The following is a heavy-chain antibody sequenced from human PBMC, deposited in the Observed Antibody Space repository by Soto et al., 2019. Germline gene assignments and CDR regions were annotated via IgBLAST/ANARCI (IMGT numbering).Heavy chain of an antibody. CDR2: IYYSGST. CDR1: GGSISSGGYY. Sequence: TLSLTCTVSGGSISSGGYYWSWIRQHPGKGLEWIGYIYYSGSTYYNPSLKSRVTISVDTSKNQFSLKLSSVTAADTAVYYCARGQTYYYGSGSVASWFDPWGQGTLVTVSS. J-gene: IGHJ5*02. D-gene: IGHD3-10*01. CDR3: ARGQTYYYGSGSVASWFDP. V-gene: IGHV4-31*03.